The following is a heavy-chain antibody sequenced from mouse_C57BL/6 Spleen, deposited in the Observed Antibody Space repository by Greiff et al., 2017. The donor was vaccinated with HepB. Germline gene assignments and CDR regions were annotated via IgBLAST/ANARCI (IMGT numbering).Heavy chain of an antibody. Sequence: DVHLVESGPGLVKPSQSLSLTCSVTGYSITSGYYWNWIRQFPGNKLEWMGYISYDGSNNYNPSLKNRISITRDTSKNQFFLKLNSVTTEDTATYYCARDRGYDYDSDYWGQGTTLTVSS. CDR1: GYSITSGYY. J-gene: IGHJ2*01. CDR3: ARDRGYDYDSDY. V-gene: IGHV3-6*01. D-gene: IGHD2-4*01. CDR2: ISYDGSN.